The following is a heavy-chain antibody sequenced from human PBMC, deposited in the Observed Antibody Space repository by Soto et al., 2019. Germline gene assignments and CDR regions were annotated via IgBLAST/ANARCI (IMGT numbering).Heavy chain of an antibody. D-gene: IGHD7-27*01. Sequence: SETLSLTCTVSRSSISSGNYYWSWIRQHPGKGLEWIGYIFDSGTTYTNPSLRSQVAISLDTSKNHFSLTLSSVTAADTAVYYCARGPSGDKVHYWGQGALVTVSS. J-gene: IGHJ4*02. CDR3: ARGPSGDKVHY. CDR2: IFDSGTT. CDR1: RSSISSGNYY. V-gene: IGHV4-30-4*08.